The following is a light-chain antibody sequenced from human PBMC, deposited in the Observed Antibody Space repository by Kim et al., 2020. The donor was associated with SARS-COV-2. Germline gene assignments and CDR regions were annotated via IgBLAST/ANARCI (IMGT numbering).Light chain of an antibody. J-gene: IGKJ4*01. CDR2: KAS. V-gene: IGKV1-5*03. CDR1: QIISSW. CDR3: QQYNTYLLT. Sequence: ASVEDGVTITCRASQIISSWLAWYQQKPGKAPKLLIYKASSLESGVPSRFSGSGSGTEFTLTISSLQPDDFATYYCQQYNTYLLTFGGGTKVEIK.